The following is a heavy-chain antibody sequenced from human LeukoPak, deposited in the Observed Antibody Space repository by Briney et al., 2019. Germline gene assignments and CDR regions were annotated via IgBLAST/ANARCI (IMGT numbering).Heavy chain of an antibody. J-gene: IGHJ4*02. CDR1: GFTFGKYW. V-gene: IGHV3-7*03. CDR2: IKLDGSEK. Sequence: GGSLRLSCVASGFTFGKYWMSWVRQAPGKGLEWVANIKLDGSEKNYVDSVRGRFTISRDNTKNSPYLQMNSLRVEDTAVFYCARGRPRYDFWSGYYYDYWGQGTLVTVSS. D-gene: IGHD3-3*01. CDR3: ARGRPRYDFWSGYYYDY.